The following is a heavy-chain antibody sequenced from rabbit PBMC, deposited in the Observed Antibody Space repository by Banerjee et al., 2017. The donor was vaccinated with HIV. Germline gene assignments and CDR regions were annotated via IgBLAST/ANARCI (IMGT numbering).Heavy chain of an antibody. D-gene: IGHD1-1*01. CDR2: IYTSSGST. CDR3: ARGGGGNGFNL. Sequence: QEQLKESGGGLVKPGASLTLTCKASGFIFSDNYVMCWVRQAPGKGLEWIGCIYTSSGSTWYASWVNGRFTISKTSTTVTLQMTSLTAADTATYFCARGGGGNGFNLWGPGTLVTVS. CDR1: GFIFSDNYV. V-gene: IGHV1S45*01. J-gene: IGHJ4*01.